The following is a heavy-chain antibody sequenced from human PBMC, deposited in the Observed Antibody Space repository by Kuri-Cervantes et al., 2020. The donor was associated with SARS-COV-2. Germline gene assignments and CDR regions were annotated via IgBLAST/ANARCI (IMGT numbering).Heavy chain of an antibody. CDR1: GFTFSSYS. Sequence: GESLKIFCAASGFTFSSYSMNWVRQAPGKGLEWVSSISSSSSYIYYADSVKGRFTISRDNAKNSLYLQMNSLRAEDTAVYYCARDVAAGRAYYYYMDVWGKGTTVTVSS. D-gene: IGHD6-13*01. CDR2: ISSSSSYI. CDR3: ARDVAAGRAYYYYMDV. V-gene: IGHV3-21*01. J-gene: IGHJ6*03.